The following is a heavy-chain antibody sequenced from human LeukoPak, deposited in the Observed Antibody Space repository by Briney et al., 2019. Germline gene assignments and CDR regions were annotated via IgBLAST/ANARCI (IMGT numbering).Heavy chain of an antibody. V-gene: IGHV3-43*01. J-gene: IGHJ4*02. Sequence: GGSLRLSCAASGFTFDDYTMNWVRQAPGKGLEWVSLISWDGGSTYYADSVKGRFTISRDNSKNSLYLQMNSLRAEDTAVYYCARGSRGYSYGLHYWGQGTLVTVSS. D-gene: IGHD5-18*01. CDR2: ISWDGGST. CDR1: GFTFDDYT. CDR3: ARGSRGYSYGLHY.